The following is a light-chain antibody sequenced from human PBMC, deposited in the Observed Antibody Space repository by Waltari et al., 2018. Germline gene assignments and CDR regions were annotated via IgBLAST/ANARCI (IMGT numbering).Light chain of an antibody. CDR3: AAWDDSLNVVV. Sequence: QSVLTQPPSASGTPGQRVTISCSGSSPNIGSNTVNWYQQLPGTAPKLLIYSNNRRPSGVPDRFSGSKSGTSASLAISGLQSEDEADYYCAAWDDSLNVVVFGGGTKLTVL. J-gene: IGLJ2*01. CDR1: SPNIGSNT. V-gene: IGLV1-44*01. CDR2: SNN.